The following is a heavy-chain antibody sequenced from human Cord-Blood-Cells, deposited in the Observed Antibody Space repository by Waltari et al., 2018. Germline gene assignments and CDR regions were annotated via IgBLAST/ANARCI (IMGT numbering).Heavy chain of an antibody. CDR3: AREAITIFGVVGGWFDP. J-gene: IGHJ5*02. CDR1: GGSISSGDYY. V-gene: IGHV4-30-4*01. CDR2: IYYSGST. Sequence: QVQLQESGPGLVKPSQTLSLTCTVSGGSISSGDYYWSWIRQPPGKGLEWIGYIYYSGSTYYNPSLKSRVTRAVDTSKNQFSLKLSSVTAADTAVYYCAREAITIFGVVGGWFDPWGQGTLVTVSS. D-gene: IGHD3-3*01.